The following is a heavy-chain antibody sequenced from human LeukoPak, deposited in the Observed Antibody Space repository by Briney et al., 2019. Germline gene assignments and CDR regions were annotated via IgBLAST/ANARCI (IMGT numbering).Heavy chain of an antibody. Sequence: ASVKVSCKASGYTFTGYYMHWVRQAPGQGLEWMGWINPNSGGTNYAQKFQGRVTMTRDTSISTAYMELSRLRSDDTAVHYCARGVTIFGVVIIPYFQHWGQGTLVTVSS. CDR2: INPNSGGT. J-gene: IGHJ1*01. CDR3: ARGVTIFGVVIIPYFQH. CDR1: GYTFTGYY. D-gene: IGHD3-3*01. V-gene: IGHV1-2*02.